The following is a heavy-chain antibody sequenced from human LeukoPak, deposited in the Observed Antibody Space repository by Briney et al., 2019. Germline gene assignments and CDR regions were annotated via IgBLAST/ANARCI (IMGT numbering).Heavy chain of an antibody. V-gene: IGHV4-31*03. D-gene: IGHD5-12*01. Sequence: SQTLSLTCTVSGGSISSGGYYWSWIRQHPGKGLEWIVYIYYSGSTYYNPSLKSRVTISVDTSKNQFSLKLSSVTAADTAVYYCARGEGSSYSGYDPRFDYWGQGTLVTVSS. CDR2: IYYSGST. CDR3: ARGEGSSYSGYDPRFDY. J-gene: IGHJ4*02. CDR1: GGSISSGGYY.